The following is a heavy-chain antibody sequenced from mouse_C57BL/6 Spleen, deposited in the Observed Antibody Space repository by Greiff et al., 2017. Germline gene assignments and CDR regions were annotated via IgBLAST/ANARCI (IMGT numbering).Heavy chain of an antibody. CDR2: IRSGGST. D-gene: IGHD2-1*01. J-gene: IGHJ4*01. CDR1: GFSLTSYG. V-gene: IGHV2-2*01. CDR3: ARKIVTTSAMDY. Sequence: VKLVESGPGLVQPSQSLSITCTVSGFSLTSYGVHWVRQSPGKGLEWLGVIRSGGSTDYNAAFISRLSISKDNSTSQVFCKMNTLQADDTAIYSCARKIVTTSAMDYWGQGTSVTVSS.